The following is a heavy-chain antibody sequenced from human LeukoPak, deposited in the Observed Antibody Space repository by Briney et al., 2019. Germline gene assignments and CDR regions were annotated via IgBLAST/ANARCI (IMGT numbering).Heavy chain of an antibody. CDR1: GFTFSNYG. J-gene: IGHJ4*02. D-gene: IGHD4-17*01. V-gene: IGHV3-30*18. CDR3: AKPIMTTVTTLGLYFDY. CDR2: ISYDGSNR. Sequence: GGSLRLSCAASGFTFSNYGVHWVRQAPGKGLEWVAVISYDGSNRYYADSVKGRFTISRDNSKNTLYLQMNSLRAEDTAVYYCAKPIMTTVTTLGLYFDYWDQGALVTVSS.